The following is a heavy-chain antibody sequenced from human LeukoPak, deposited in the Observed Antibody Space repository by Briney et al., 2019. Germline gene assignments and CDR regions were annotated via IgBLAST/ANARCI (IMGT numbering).Heavy chain of an antibody. V-gene: IGHV3-9*01. CDR2: ISWNSGSI. CDR3: AKENWAGGWFDP. Sequence: GGSLRLSCAASGFTFDDYAMHWVRHAPGKGLEWVSGISWNSGSIGYADSVKGRFTISRDNAKNSLYLQMNSLRAEVTALYYCAKENWAGGWFDPWGQGTLVTVSS. D-gene: IGHD7-27*01. J-gene: IGHJ5*02. CDR1: GFTFDDYA.